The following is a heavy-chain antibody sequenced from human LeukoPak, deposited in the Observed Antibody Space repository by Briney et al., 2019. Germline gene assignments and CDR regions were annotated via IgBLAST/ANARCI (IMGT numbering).Heavy chain of an antibody. CDR1: GFIFSSYG. V-gene: IGHV3-30*02. D-gene: IGHD1-26*01. CDR3: AKDSLRERIVGSTTRGVNDY. Sequence: GGSLRLSCAASGFIFSSYGMHWVRQAPGKGLEWVAFIRYDGRNKYYADSVKGRFTISRDNSKNTLYLQMNSLRGEDTAVYYCAKDSLRERIVGSTTRGVNDYWGQGNLVTVSS. CDR2: IRYDGRNK. J-gene: IGHJ4*02.